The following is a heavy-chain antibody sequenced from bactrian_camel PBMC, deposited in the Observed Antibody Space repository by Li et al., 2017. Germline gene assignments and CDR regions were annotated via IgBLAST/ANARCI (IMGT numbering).Heavy chain of an antibody. D-gene: IGHD5*01. CDR1: RYTYSVYR. CDR2: RNIRGGRS. J-gene: IGHJ4*01. Sequence: HVQLVESGGGLVQPGGSLRLSCAASRYTYSVYRMGWFRQAPGKGLEWVSGRNIRGGRSYYSDSVKGRFTISRDDAKNTVYLQMNSLNFEDSGVYYCATDLMVTTGEYTYWGQGTQVTVSS. CDR3: ATDLMVTTGEYTY. V-gene: IGHV3S1*01.